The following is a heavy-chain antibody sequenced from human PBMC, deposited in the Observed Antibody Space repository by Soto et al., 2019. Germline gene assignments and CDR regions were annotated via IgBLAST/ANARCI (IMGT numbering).Heavy chain of an antibody. J-gene: IGHJ6*02. CDR2: IYPGDSDT. CDR3: ARASGDFAYCGGDCYPSVLGPRYYYYGMDV. Sequence: PGESLKISCKGSGYSFTSYWIGWVRQMPGKGLEWMGIIYPGDSDTRYSPSFQGQVTISADKSISTAYLQWSSLKASDTAMYYCARASGDFAYCGGDCYPSVLGPRYYYYGMDVWGQGTTVTVSS. D-gene: IGHD2-21*02. CDR1: GYSFTSYW. V-gene: IGHV5-51*01.